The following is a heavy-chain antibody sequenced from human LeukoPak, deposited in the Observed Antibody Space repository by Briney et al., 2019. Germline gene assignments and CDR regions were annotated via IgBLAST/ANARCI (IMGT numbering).Heavy chain of an antibody. CDR3: ARARLPTVTTEFDY. D-gene: IGHD4-17*01. CDR1: GGSISSSSYY. Sequence: SENLSLTCTVSGGSISSSSYYWGWIRQPPGKGLEWIGSIYYSGSTYYNPSLKSRVTISVDTSKNQFSLKLSSVTAADTAVYYCARARLPTVTTEFDYWGQGTLVTVSS. CDR2: IYYSGST. J-gene: IGHJ4*02. V-gene: IGHV4-39*01.